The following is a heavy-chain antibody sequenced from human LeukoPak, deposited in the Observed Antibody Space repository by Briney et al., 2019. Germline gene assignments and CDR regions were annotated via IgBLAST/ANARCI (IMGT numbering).Heavy chain of an antibody. CDR2: IIPIFGTA. J-gene: IGHJ4*02. V-gene: IGHV1-69*06. D-gene: IGHD3-10*01. CDR3: AREARGGLAYFDY. Sequence: SVKVSCKASGGTFSSYAISWVRQAPGQGLEWMGGIIPIFGTANYAQKFQGRVTITADKSTSTAYMELSSLRSEDTAVYYCAREARGGLAYFDYWGQGTLVTVSS. CDR1: GGTFSSYA.